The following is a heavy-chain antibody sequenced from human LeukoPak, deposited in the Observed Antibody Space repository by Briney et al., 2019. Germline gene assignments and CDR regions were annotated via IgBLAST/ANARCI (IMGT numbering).Heavy chain of an antibody. CDR1: GYTFTSYY. CDR3: AKDFRGRTFDL. D-gene: IGHD5-24*01. V-gene: IGHV1-46*01. Sequence: ASVKVSCKASGYTFTSYYMHWVRQAPGQGLEWMGIINPSGGSTSYAQKFQGRVTMTRDTSTSTVYMELSSLRSEDTAIYYCAKDFRGRTFDLWGQGTMVTVSS. J-gene: IGHJ3*01. CDR2: INPSGGST.